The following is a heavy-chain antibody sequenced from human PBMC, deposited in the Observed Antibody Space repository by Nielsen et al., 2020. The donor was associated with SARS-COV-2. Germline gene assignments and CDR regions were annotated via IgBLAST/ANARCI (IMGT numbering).Heavy chain of an antibody. V-gene: IGHV4-61*01. CDR3: ARPFTMSDAFDI. D-gene: IGHD3-22*01. J-gene: IGHJ3*02. CDR1: SGSVRSGTYY. CDR2: FSYSGST. Sequence: GSLRLSCTVSSGSVRSGTYYWSWIRQPPGKGLEWIGYFSYSGSTNYNPSLKSRVTISVDTSKNQFSLKLSSVTAADTAVYYCARPFTMSDAFDIWGQGTMVTVSS.